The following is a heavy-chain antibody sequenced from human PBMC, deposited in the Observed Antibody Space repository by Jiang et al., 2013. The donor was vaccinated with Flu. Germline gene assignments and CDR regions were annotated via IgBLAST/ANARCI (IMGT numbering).Heavy chain of an antibody. CDR1: GYMFNNYW. V-gene: IGHV5-51*01. CDR3: ARRLNSYYAMDV. Sequence: GAEVKKPGESLKISCQGSGYMFNNYWLAWVRRMPGKGLECMGIIYPGDSDVRYSPSFQGQVTISADKSINTAYLQWTSLKASDTALYYCARRLNSYYAMDVWGQGTT. J-gene: IGHJ6*02. CDR2: IYPGDSDV.